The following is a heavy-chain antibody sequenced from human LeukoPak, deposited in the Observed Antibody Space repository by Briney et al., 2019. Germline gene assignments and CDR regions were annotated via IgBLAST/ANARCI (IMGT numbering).Heavy chain of an antibody. CDR2: INPNSGST. J-gene: IGHJ3*02. Sequence: GASVKVSCKASGYTFTGYYMRWMRQAPGQGLEWMGWINPNSGSTNYAQKFQGRVTMTRDTSISTAYMELSRLRSDDTAVYYCASKWVTYYYNSSYYHYPTDVFDIWGQGTMVTVSS. V-gene: IGHV1-2*02. D-gene: IGHD3-22*01. CDR3: ASKWVTYYYNSSYYHYPTDVFDI. CDR1: GYTFTGYY.